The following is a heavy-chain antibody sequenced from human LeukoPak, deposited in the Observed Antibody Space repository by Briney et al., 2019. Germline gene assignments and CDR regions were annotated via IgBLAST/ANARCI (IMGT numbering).Heavy chain of an antibody. D-gene: IGHD2-21*01. V-gene: IGHV4-39*01. CDR2: ISYGGST. CDR1: GGPITSNNYY. Sequence: PSETLSLNCTVSGGPITSNNYYWGWIRQPPGKGLEWIRSISYGGSTHYNPSLKSRVTISLDTSKNQFSLKLSSVTAADTAAYYCARGYCGGDCYPLPFDPWGQGTLVIVSS. J-gene: IGHJ5*02. CDR3: ARGYCGGDCYPLPFDP.